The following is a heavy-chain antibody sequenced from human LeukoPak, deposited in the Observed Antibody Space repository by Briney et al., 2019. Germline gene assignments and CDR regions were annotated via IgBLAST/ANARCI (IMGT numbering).Heavy chain of an antibody. CDR1: GGSISSGGYS. CDR3: ARGADSSGYYVDY. Sequence: SETLSLTCAVSGGSISSGGYSWSWIRPPPGKGLEWIGYIYHSGSTYYNPSLKSRVTISVDRSKNQFSLKLSPVTAADTAVYYCARGADSSGYYVDYWGQGTLVTVSS. J-gene: IGHJ4*02. D-gene: IGHD3-22*01. V-gene: IGHV4-30-2*01. CDR2: IYHSGST.